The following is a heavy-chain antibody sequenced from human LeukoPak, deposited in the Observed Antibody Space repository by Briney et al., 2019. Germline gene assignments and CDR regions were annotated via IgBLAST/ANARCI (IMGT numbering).Heavy chain of an antibody. V-gene: IGHV4-31*03. J-gene: IGHJ3*02. Sequence: SETLSLTCTVSGGSISSGGYYWSWIRQHPGKGLGWIGYIYYSGSTYYNPSLKSRVTISVDTSKNQFSLKLSSVTAADTAVYYCARELWRYAFDIWGQGTMVTVSS. D-gene: IGHD2-21*01. CDR3: ARELWRYAFDI. CDR2: IYYSGST. CDR1: GGSISSGGYY.